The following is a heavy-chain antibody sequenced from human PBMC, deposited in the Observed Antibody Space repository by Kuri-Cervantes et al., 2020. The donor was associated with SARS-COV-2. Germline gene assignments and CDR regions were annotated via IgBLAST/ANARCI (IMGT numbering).Heavy chain of an antibody. J-gene: IGHJ6*02. D-gene: IGHD6-19*01. CDR2: IYTGGGS. CDR3: ARDPSTGWSRYFYGMDL. V-gene: IGHV3-53*01. CDR1: GFTVSTNY. Sequence: GESLKISCVVSGFTVSTNYMSWVRQAPGKGLEWVSVIYTGGGSHYADSVGGRFTISRDKSKNTLYLQMNILRVEDTAVYYCARDPSTGWSRYFYGMDLWGQGTTVTVSS.